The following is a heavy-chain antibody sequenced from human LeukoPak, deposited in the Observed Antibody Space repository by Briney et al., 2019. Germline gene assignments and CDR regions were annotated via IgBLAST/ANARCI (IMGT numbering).Heavy chain of an antibody. J-gene: IGHJ4*02. CDR2: ISGRGNTI. V-gene: IGHV3-48*04. Sequence: PGGSLRLSCAASGFTFSSYNMNWVRQAPGKGLEWVSYISGRGNTIEHADSVKGRFTISRDNGKNSLYLHMSSLRAEDTAVYYCARDPPALEDFDYWGQGTQVTVSS. CDR3: ARDPPALEDFDY. CDR1: GFTFSSYN.